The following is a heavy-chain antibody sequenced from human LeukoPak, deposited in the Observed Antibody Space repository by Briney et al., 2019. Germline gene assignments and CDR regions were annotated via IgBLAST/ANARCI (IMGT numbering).Heavy chain of an antibody. J-gene: IGHJ4*02. CDR2: IYYSGST. CDR3: ARGSRGYSYG. Sequence: PSETLSLTCTVSGASVSSGSYYWSWIRQPPGKGLEWIGYIYYSGSTNYNPSLKSRVTISVDTSKNQFSLKLSSVTAADTAVYYCARGSRGYSYGWGQGTLVTVSS. D-gene: IGHD5-18*01. CDR1: GASVSSGSYY. V-gene: IGHV4-61*01.